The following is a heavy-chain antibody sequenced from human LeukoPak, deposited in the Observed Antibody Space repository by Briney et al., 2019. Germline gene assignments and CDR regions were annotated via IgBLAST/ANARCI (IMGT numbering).Heavy chain of an antibody. Sequence: ASVKVSCKASGGTFSSYAISWVRQAPGQGLEWMGGIIPIFGTANYAQKFQGRVTITADKSTSTAYMELSSLRSEDTAVYYCARWDCSGGSCYFDYWGQGTLVTVSS. J-gene: IGHJ4*02. CDR1: GGTFSSYA. CDR2: IIPIFGTA. D-gene: IGHD2-15*01. CDR3: ARWDCSGGSCYFDY. V-gene: IGHV1-69*06.